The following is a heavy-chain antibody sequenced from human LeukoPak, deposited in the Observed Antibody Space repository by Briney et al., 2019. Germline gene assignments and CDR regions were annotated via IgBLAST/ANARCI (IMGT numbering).Heavy chain of an antibody. V-gene: IGHV1-2*02. Sequence: ASVKVSCKASGYTFTSYYFHLVRQAPGQGLEWMGGFNPNSGGTNFAQKFQGRVTMTRHTSITTAYMELSSLRSDDTAGYYCARESPGSYSSGRDYFDFWGQGTLVTVSS. D-gene: IGHD6-19*01. CDR2: FNPNSGGT. J-gene: IGHJ4*02. CDR1: GYTFTSYY. CDR3: ARESPGSYSSGRDYFDF.